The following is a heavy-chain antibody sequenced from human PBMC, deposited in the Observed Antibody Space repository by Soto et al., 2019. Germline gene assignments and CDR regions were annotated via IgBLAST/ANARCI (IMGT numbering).Heavy chain of an antibody. J-gene: IGHJ5*02. D-gene: IGHD2-21*01. CDR1: GYTFTSYD. CDR2: MNPNSGNT. V-gene: IGHV1-8*01. CDR3: ARAYGANGWFDP. Sequence: QVQLVQSGAEVKKPGASVKVSCKASGYTFTSYDINWVRQATGQGLEWRGWMNPNSGNTGYAQKCQGRDTMTRNTSISTAYMGLSSLRSEDTAVYCCARAYGANGWFDPWGQGTLVTVSS.